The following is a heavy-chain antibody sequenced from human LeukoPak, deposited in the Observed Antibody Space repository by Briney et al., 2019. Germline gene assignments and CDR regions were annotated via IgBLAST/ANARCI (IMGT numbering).Heavy chain of an antibody. J-gene: IGHJ3*02. CDR1: GGSISSYY. V-gene: IGHV4-59*08. D-gene: IGHD6-19*01. CDR3: ARGQWLPDDVFDI. CDR2: IYYSGST. Sequence: SETLSLTCTVSGGSISSYYWSWIRQPPGKGLEWIGYIYYSGSTNYNPSLKSRVTISVDTSKNQFSLKLSSVTAADTAVYYCARGQWLPDDVFDIWGPGTMVTVSS.